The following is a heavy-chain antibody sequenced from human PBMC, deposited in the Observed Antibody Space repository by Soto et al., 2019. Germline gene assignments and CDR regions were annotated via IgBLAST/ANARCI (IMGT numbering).Heavy chain of an antibody. Sequence: QVQLVESGGGVVQPGRSLRLSCAASGFTFSSYGMHWVRQAPGKGLEWVAVISYDGSNKYYADSVKGRFTISRDNSKNTRYLQMNSLRAEDTAVYYCAKDKVPWFGELSFDYWGQGTLVTVSS. CDR2: ISYDGSNK. V-gene: IGHV3-30*18. CDR3: AKDKVPWFGELSFDY. J-gene: IGHJ4*02. CDR1: GFTFSSYG. D-gene: IGHD3-10*01.